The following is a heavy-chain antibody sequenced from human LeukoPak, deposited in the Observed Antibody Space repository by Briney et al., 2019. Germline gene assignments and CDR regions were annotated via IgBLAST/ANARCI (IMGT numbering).Heavy chain of an antibody. CDR1: GYTFTGYD. CDR3: ARAIGRLVVGFDY. J-gene: IGHJ4*02. D-gene: IGHD3-22*01. CDR2: INPNSGGT. V-gene: IGHV1-2*02. Sequence: ASVKVSCKASGYTFTGYDMHWVRQAPGQGLEWMGWINPNSGGTNYAQKFQGRVTMTRDTSISTAYMELSRLRSDDTAVYSCARAIGRLVVGFDYWGQGTLVTVSS.